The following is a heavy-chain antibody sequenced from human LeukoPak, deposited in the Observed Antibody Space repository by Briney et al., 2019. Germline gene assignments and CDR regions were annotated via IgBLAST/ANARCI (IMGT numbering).Heavy chain of an antibody. J-gene: IGHJ5*02. D-gene: IGHD3-3*01. V-gene: IGHV1-46*01. CDR2: INPSGGST. CDR1: GYTFTSYY. Sequence: ASVKVSXKASGYTFTSYYMHWMRQAPGQGLEWMGIINPSGGSTSYAQKLQGRVTMTRDTSTSTVYMELSSLRSEDTALYYCARDRSEVKWFDPWGQGTLVTVSS. CDR3: ARDRSEVKWFDP.